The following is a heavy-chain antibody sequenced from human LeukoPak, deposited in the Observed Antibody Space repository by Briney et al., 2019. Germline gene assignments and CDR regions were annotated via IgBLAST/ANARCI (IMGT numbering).Heavy chain of an antibody. D-gene: IGHD1-26*01. Sequence: GGSLRLSCAASGFTFSSYSMNWVRQAPGKGLEWVSHITASGTAMFYADYVKGRFTISRDNAKNSLYLQMNSLRDEDTAVYYCASSGSYRFDYWGQGTLVTVSS. CDR2: ITASGTAM. CDR3: ASSGSYRFDY. V-gene: IGHV3-48*02. J-gene: IGHJ4*02. CDR1: GFTFSSYS.